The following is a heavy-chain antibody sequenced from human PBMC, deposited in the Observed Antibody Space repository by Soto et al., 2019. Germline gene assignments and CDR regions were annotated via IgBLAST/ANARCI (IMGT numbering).Heavy chain of an antibody. Sequence: SETLSLTCAVSGGPISSSNWWSWVRQPPGKGLEWIGEIYHSGSTNYNPSLKSQVTISVDKSKNQFSLKLSSVTAADTAVYYCSRVPLSSSYRPIYYYYGMDVWGQGTTVTVSS. J-gene: IGHJ6*02. D-gene: IGHD6-6*01. CDR3: SRVPLSSSYRPIYYYYGMDV. CDR1: GGPISSSNW. V-gene: IGHV4-4*02. CDR2: IYHSGST.